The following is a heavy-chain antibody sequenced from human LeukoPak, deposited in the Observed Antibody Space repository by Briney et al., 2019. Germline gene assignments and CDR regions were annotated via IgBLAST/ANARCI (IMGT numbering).Heavy chain of an antibody. J-gene: IGHJ4*02. Sequence: PGGSLRLSCAASGFTFSDYYMSWIRQAPGKELEWVSYISSSGSTIYYADSVKGRFTISRDNAKNSLYLQMSSLRAEDTAVYYCARAAMVRLLFDYWGQGTLVTVSS. CDR1: GFTFSDYY. D-gene: IGHD5-18*01. CDR2: ISSSGSTI. V-gene: IGHV3-11*01. CDR3: ARAAMVRLLFDY.